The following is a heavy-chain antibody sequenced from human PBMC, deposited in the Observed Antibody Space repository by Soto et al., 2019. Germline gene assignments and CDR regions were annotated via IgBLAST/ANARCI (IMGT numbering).Heavy chain of an antibody. V-gene: IGHV3-21*01. J-gene: IGHJ3*02. D-gene: IGHD3-22*01. CDR2: ISSSRSYI. CDR3: ARGDHYYESSGDEKWEAFDI. CDR1: GFTFSSYS. Sequence: EVQLVESGGGLVKPGGSLRLSCAASGFTFSSYSMNWVRQAPGKGLEWVSSISSSRSYIYYADSVKGRFTISRDNDKNSLYMQMNSLRAEDTAVYYWARGDHYYESSGDEKWEAFDIWGQGTMVTVSS.